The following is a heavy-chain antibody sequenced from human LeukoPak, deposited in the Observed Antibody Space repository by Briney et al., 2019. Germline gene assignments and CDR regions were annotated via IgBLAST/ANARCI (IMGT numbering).Heavy chain of an antibody. D-gene: IGHD2-2*01. J-gene: IGHJ3*02. CDR2: IYYSGST. CDR1: GGSISSSSYY. V-gene: IGHV4-39*01. Sequence: SETLSLTCTVSGGSISSSSYYWGWVRQPPGKGLEWVGSIYYSGSTYYNPSLKSRVTISVDTSKNQFSLKLSPVTAADTAVYYCASQIVVVPAALDAFDIWGQGTMVTVSS. CDR3: ASQIVVVPAALDAFDI.